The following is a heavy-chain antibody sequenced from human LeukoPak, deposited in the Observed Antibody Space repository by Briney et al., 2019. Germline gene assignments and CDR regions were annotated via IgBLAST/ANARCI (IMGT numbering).Heavy chain of an antibody. D-gene: IGHD6-13*01. J-gene: IGHJ4*02. V-gene: IGHV3-30*18. CDR2: ISYDGSNK. CDR3: AKDFGPYSSSWYPVDY. Sequence: GGSLRLSCAASGFTFSSYGMHWVRQAPGKGLEWVAVISYDGSNKYYANSVKGRFTISRDNSKKTLYLQMNSLRAEDTAVYYCAKDFGPYSSSWYPVDYWGQGTLVTVSS. CDR1: GFTFSSYG.